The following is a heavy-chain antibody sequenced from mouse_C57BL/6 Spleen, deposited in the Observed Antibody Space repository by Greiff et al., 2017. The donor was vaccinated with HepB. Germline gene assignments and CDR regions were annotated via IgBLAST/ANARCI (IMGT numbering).Heavy chain of an antibody. V-gene: IGHV1-82*01. J-gene: IGHJ2*01. Sequence: VQLQESGPELVKPGASVKISCKASGYAFSSSWMNWVKQRPGKGLEWIGRIYPGDGDTNYNGKFKGKATLTADKSSSTAYMQLSSLTSEDSAVYFCASQDDYWGQGTTLTVSS. CDR3: ASQDDY. CDR2: IYPGDGDT. CDR1: GYAFSSSW.